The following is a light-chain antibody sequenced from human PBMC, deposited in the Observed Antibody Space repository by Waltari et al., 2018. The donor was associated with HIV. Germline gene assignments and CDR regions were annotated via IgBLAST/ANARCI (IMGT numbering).Light chain of an antibody. Sequence: DIQMTQSPSSLSASVGDRVTITCQASQDINTFLNWYQQKPGKAPKLLIYDASNLETGVPSRFSGSGSGTDFTFTISSLQPEDTATYYCQRAFTFGGGTKVEIK. V-gene: IGKV1-33*01. J-gene: IGKJ4*01. CDR3: QRAFT. CDR2: DAS. CDR1: QDINTF.